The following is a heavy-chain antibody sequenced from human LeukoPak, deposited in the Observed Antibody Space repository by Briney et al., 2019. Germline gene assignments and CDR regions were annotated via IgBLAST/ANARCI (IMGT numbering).Heavy chain of an antibody. CDR1: GYTFTSYG. D-gene: IGHD3-10*01. Sequence: GASVKVSCKASGYTFTSYGISWVRQAPGQGLEWMGWISAYNGNTNYAQKLQGRVTMTTDTSTSTAYMELRSLRSDDTAVYYCARARYYYGSGYFDLWGRGTLVTVSS. J-gene: IGHJ2*01. CDR2: ISAYNGNT. CDR3: ARARYYYGSGYFDL. V-gene: IGHV1-18*01.